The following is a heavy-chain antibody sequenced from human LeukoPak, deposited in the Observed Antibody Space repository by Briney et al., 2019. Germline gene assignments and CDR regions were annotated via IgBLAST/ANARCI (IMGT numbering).Heavy chain of an antibody. Sequence: ASVKVSCKASGYTFTSYDINWVRQATGQGLEWMGWMNPNSGNTGYAQKFQGRVTMTRDTSIRTAYMELSSLRSEDTSVYYCARGKSRKYSSSWSWGQGTLVTVSS. CDR3: ARGKSRKYSSSWS. J-gene: IGHJ5*02. V-gene: IGHV1-8*01. CDR1: GYTFTSYD. CDR2: MNPNSGNT. D-gene: IGHD6-13*01.